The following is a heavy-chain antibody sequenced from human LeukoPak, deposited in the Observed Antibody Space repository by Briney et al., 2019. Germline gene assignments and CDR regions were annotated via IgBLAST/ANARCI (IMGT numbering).Heavy chain of an antibody. V-gene: IGHV1-2*02. Sequence: ASVKVSCKASGYTFTGYYMHWVRQAPGQGLEWMGWINPNSGGTNYAQKFQGRVTMTRDTSISTAYMELSRLRSDDTAVYYCARVSGGSYFFDPWGQGTLVTVSS. CDR3: ARVSGGSYFFDP. CDR2: INPNSGGT. D-gene: IGHD1-26*01. CDR1: GYTFTGYY. J-gene: IGHJ5*02.